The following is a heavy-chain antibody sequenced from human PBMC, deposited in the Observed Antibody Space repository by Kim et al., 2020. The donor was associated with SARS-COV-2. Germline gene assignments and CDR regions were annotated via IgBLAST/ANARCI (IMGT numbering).Heavy chain of an antibody. Sequence: GGSLRLSCAASGFTFSSYEMNWVRQAPGKGLEWVSYISSSGSTIYYADSVKGRFTISRDNAKNSLYLQMNSLRAEDTAVYYCARIDYYGSGSWGVGAFDIWGQGTMVTVSS. CDR1: GFTFSSYE. CDR2: ISSSGSTI. V-gene: IGHV3-48*03. D-gene: IGHD3-10*01. CDR3: ARIDYYGSGSWGVGAFDI. J-gene: IGHJ3*02.